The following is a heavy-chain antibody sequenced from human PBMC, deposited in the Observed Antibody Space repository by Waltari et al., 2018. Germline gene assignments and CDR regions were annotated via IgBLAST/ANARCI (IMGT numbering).Heavy chain of an antibody. J-gene: IGHJ4*02. CDR1: GYDFSNYW. Sequence: EVQLVQSGAEVKKPGESLSLSCKTFGYDFSNYWIGWVRQMPGKGLEWMGIIFPGDSHSNYSPPFQGKVTMSVNMSIATAYLQWTSLQASDTAMYYCARSLVRGVIQSFDFWGQGTLVTVSS. V-gene: IGHV5-51*01. CDR2: IFPGDSHS. CDR3: ARSLVRGVIQSFDF. D-gene: IGHD3-10*01.